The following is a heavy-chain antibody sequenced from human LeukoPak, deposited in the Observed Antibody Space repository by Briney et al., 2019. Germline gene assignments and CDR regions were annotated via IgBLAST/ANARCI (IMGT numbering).Heavy chain of an antibody. CDR1: GFTFSSYG. V-gene: IGHV3-30*02. Sequence: GGSLRLSCAASGFTFSSYGMHWVRQAPGKGLQWVAFIRYDGTNKYYADSVKGRFTISRDNSKNTLYLQMNSLRAEDTAVYYCAKLTGPYCTNGVCYHTWGQGTLVTVSS. D-gene: IGHD2-8*01. CDR3: AKLTGPYCTNGVCYHT. CDR2: IRYDGTNK. J-gene: IGHJ5*02.